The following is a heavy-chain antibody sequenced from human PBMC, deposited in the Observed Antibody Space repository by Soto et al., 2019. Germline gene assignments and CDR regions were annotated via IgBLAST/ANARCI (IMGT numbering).Heavy chain of an antibody. D-gene: IGHD6-19*01. CDR2: IYYSGST. CDR3: ARHSYSSGWEYFDY. CDR1: GGSISSSSYY. Sequence: SETLSLTCTVSGGSISSSSYYWGWIRQPPGKGLEWIGSIYYSGSTYYNPSLKSRVTISVDTSKNQFSLKLSSVTAADTAVYYCARHSYSSGWEYFDYWGQGTLVTVSS. J-gene: IGHJ4*02. V-gene: IGHV4-39*01.